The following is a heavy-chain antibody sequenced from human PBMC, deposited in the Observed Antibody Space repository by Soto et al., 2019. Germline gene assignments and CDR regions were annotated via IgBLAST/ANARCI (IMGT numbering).Heavy chain of an antibody. V-gene: IGHV3-30-3*01. CDR3: ARAGDGYNYYYYGMDV. CDR1: GFTFSSYA. J-gene: IGHJ6*02. CDR2: ISYDGSYK. Sequence: QVQLVESGGGVVQPGRSLRLSCAASGFTFSSYAMHWVRQAPGKGLEWVAVISYDGSYKYYAGSVKGRFTISRDNSKNTLYLRMNSLRAEDTAVYYCARAGDGYNYYYYGMDVWGHGTTVTVSS. D-gene: IGHD5-12*01.